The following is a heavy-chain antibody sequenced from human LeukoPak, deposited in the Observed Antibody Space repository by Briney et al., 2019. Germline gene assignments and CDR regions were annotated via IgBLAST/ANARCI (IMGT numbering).Heavy chain of an antibody. J-gene: IGHJ4*02. CDR2: INWNGGST. V-gene: IGHV3-20*04. D-gene: IGHD6-19*01. CDR1: GFTFTKHW. CDR3: AREGIAVAGSYYFDY. Sequence: GGSLRLSCVASGFTFTKHWMSWVRQAPGKGLEWVSGINWNGGSTGYADSVKGRFTISRDNAKNSLYLQMNSLRAEDTALYYCAREGIAVAGSYYFDYWGQGTLVTVSS.